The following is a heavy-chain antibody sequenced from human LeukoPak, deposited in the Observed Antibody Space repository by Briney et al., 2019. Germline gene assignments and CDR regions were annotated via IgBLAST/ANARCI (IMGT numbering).Heavy chain of an antibody. Sequence: PGGSLRLSCAASGFTFSDHAMDWVRQAPGKGLEWVGRIRNKANSYTTEYAASVQGRFTVSRDDSMNSLYLQMNNMKTEDTAVYYCTRLVGANDWGQGTLVTVSS. CDR1: GFTFSDHA. CDR3: TRLVGAND. CDR2: IRNKANSYTT. D-gene: IGHD1-26*01. V-gene: IGHV3-72*01. J-gene: IGHJ4*02.